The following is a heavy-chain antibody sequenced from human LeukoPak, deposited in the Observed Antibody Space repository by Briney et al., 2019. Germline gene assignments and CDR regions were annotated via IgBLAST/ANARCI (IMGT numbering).Heavy chain of an antibody. CDR2: IKSKTDGGTT. Sequence: GGSLRLSCAASGFTFSNAWMSWVRQAPGKGLEWVGRIKSKTDGGTTDYAAPVKGRFTISRDDSKNTLYLQMNSLKTEDTAVYYCTTVDTAMVRSPLDYWGQGTLVTVSS. D-gene: IGHD5-18*01. CDR3: TTVDTAMVRSPLDY. CDR1: GFTFSNAW. J-gene: IGHJ4*02. V-gene: IGHV3-15*01.